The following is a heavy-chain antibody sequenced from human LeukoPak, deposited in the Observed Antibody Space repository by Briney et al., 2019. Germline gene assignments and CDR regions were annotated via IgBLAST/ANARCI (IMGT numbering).Heavy chain of an antibody. CDR1: GGSISSYY. J-gene: IGHJ5*02. CDR3: ARGLTVAGIKRFWFDP. D-gene: IGHD6-19*01. Sequence: SETLSLTCTVSGGSISSYYWSWIRQPPGKGLEWIGEINHSGSTNYNPSLKSRVTISVDTSKNQFSLKLSSVTAADTAVYYCARGLTVAGIKRFWFDPWGQGTLVTVSS. CDR2: INHSGST. V-gene: IGHV4-34*01.